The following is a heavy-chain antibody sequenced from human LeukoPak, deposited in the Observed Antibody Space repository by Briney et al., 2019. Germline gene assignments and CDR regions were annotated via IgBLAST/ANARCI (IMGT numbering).Heavy chain of an antibody. CDR3: ARALGSSWIMDV. Sequence: ASVKVSCKASGYTFTGYYMHWVRQAPGQGLEWMGWINPNSGGTNYAQKFQGRVTMTRDTSISTAYMELSRLRSDDTAVYYCARALGSSWIMDVWGKGTTVTISS. V-gene: IGHV1-2*02. CDR2: INPNSGGT. D-gene: IGHD6-13*01. CDR1: GYTFTGYY. J-gene: IGHJ6*03.